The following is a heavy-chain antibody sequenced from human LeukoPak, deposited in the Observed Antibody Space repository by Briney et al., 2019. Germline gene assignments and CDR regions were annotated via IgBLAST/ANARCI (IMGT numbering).Heavy chain of an antibody. Sequence: SETLSLTCAVYGGSFSGYYWSWIRQPPGKGLEWIGEINHSGSTNYNPSLKSRVTISVDTSKNQFSLKLSSVTAADTAVYYCARGYSISYYFDYWGQGTLVTVSS. J-gene: IGHJ4*02. CDR1: GGSFSGYY. D-gene: IGHD4-11*01. V-gene: IGHV4-34*01. CDR2: INHSGST. CDR3: ARGYSISYYFDY.